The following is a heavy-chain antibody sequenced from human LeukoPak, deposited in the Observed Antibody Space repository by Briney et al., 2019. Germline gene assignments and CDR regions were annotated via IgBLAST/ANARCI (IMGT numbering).Heavy chain of an antibody. V-gene: IGHV3-74*01. Sequence: PGGSLRLSCAASGLTFSSYWMHWVRQAPGKGLVWVSRINSDGSTNYADSVKGRFTISRDNAKNTLYLQMNSLRAEDMAVYYCARGTVTHYFDYWGQGALVTVSS. D-gene: IGHD4-11*01. CDR2: INSDGST. CDR1: GLTFSSYW. CDR3: ARGTVTHYFDY. J-gene: IGHJ4*02.